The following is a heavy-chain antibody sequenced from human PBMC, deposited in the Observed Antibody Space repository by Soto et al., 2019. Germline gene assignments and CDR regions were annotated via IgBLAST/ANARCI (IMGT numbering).Heavy chain of an antibody. J-gene: IGHJ5*02. Sequence: GASVKVSCKASGYTFTNYYMHWVRQAPGQGLEWMGTINPSGGGTGYAQKFQGRVTMTRDTSTSTVYMELSSLRSEDTAVYYCARGASIAASHWFDPWGQGTLVTVSS. CDR2: INPSGGGT. CDR1: GYTFTNYY. D-gene: IGHD6-6*01. CDR3: ARGASIAASHWFDP. V-gene: IGHV1-46*03.